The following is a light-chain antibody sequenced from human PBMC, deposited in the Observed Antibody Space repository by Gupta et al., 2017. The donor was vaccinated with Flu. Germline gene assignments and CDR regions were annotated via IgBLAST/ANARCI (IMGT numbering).Light chain of an antibody. CDR1: SSDVGGYNY. Sequence: QSALTQSPSASGSPGQSVTISCTGTSSDVGGYNYVSWYQQHPGKAPKLMIYEVSKRPSGVPDRFSGSKSGNTASLTVSGLQAEDEADYYCSSYAGSNNWGVFGGGTKLTVL. CDR2: EVS. V-gene: IGLV2-8*01. CDR3: SSYAGSNNWGV. J-gene: IGLJ3*02.